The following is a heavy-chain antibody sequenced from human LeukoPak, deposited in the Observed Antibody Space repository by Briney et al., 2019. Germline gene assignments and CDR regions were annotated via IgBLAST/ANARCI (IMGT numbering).Heavy chain of an antibody. J-gene: IGHJ4*02. CDR3: ARVPAYSSSWDFDY. CDR2: ISYDGSSK. V-gene: IGHV3-30*03. CDR1: GFTFSSYG. D-gene: IGHD6-13*01. Sequence: TGGSLRLSCAVSGFTFSSYGMHWVRQAPGKGLEWVAVISYDGSSKYYADSVKGRFTISRDNSKNTLYLQMNSLRAEDTAVYYCARVPAYSSSWDFDYWGQGTLVTVSS.